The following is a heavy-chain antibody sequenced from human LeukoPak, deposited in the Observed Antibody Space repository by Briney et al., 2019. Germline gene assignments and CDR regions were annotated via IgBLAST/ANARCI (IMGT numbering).Heavy chain of an antibody. V-gene: IGHV3-23*01. Sequence: PGGTLRLSCAGSGFTFSTYGMSWVRQAPGKGLEWVSAISGSGGSTYYADSVKGRFTISRDNSKNTLYLQMNSLRAEDTAVYYCAKDSRYDSSGYYFDYWGQGTLVTVSS. CDR3: AKDSRYDSSGYYFDY. J-gene: IGHJ4*02. D-gene: IGHD3-22*01. CDR1: GFTFSTYG. CDR2: ISGSGGST.